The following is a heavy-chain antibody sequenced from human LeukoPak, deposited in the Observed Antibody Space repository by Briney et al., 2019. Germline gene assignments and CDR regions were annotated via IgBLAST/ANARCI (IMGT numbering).Heavy chain of an antibody. J-gene: IGHJ4*02. Sequence: SETLSLTCTVSGGSISSYYWSWIRQPPGKGLEWIGYIYYSGSTNYNPSLKSRVTISVDTSKNQFSLKLSSVTAADTAVYYCARSPRYFDWSGTFDYWGQGTLVTVSS. V-gene: IGHV4-59*01. D-gene: IGHD3-9*01. CDR3: ARSPRYFDWSGTFDY. CDR2: IYYSGST. CDR1: GGSISSYY.